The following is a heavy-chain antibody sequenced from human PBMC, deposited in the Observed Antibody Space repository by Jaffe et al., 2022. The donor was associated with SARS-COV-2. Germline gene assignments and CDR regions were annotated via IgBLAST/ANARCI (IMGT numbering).Heavy chain of an antibody. CDR3: ARFSGWDNS. V-gene: IGHV4-28*01. Sequence: QVQLQESGPGLVKPSDTLSLTCAVSGYSIRSSNWWGWIRQPPGKGLEWIGYIFYTGSTYYNPSLKSRVTMSLDTSKNQFSLQLNSVTAVDTAVYFCARFSGWDNSWGQGTLITVSS. J-gene: IGHJ5*02. CDR1: GYSIRSSNW. CDR2: IFYTGST. D-gene: IGHD6-19*01.